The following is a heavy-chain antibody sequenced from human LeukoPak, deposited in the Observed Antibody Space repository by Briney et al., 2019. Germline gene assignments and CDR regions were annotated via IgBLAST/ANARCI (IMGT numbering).Heavy chain of an antibody. V-gene: IGHV4-59*01. D-gene: IGHD1-26*01. CDR2: IYYSGST. CDR3: ARHLYSESYYF. CDR1: GGSISSYY. J-gene: IGHJ4*02. Sequence: SETLSLTCTVSGGSISSYYWSWIRQPPGKGLEWIGYIYYSGSTNYNPSLKSRVTISVDTSKNQFSLKLSSVTAADTAVYYCARHLYSESYYFWGQGTLVTVSS.